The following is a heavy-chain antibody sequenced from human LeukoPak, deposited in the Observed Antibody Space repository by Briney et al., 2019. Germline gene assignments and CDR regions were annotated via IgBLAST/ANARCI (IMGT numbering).Heavy chain of an antibody. Sequence: GGSLRLSCAASGFTFDDYAMHWVRQAPGKGLEWVSGISWNSGSIGYADSVKGRFTISRDNAKNSLYLQMNSLRAEDTALYYCAKDIGPRLRSLDYWGQGTLVTVSS. V-gene: IGHV3-9*01. J-gene: IGHJ4*02. CDR1: GFTFDDYA. CDR3: AKDIGPRLRSLDY. CDR2: ISWNSGSI. D-gene: IGHD3-10*01.